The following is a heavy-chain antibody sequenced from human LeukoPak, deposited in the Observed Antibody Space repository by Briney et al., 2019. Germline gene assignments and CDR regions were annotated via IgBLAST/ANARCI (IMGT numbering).Heavy chain of an antibody. D-gene: IGHD3-9*01. CDR3: ARDQKTGSYIGVPGG. V-gene: IGHV1-18*01. Sequence: GASVKVSCKASGYTFTSYGISWVRQAPGQGLEWMGWISAYNGNTNYAQKLQGRFTMTTDTSTSTAYMELRSLRSDDTAVYYCARDQKTGSYIGVPGGWGQGTLVTVAS. J-gene: IGHJ4*02. CDR1: GYTFTSYG. CDR2: ISAYNGNT.